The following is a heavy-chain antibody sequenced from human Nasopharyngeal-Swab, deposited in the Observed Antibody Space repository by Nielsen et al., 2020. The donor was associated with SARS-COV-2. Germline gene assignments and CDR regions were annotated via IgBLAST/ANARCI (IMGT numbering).Heavy chain of an antibody. J-gene: IGHJ6*03. D-gene: IGHD6-6*01. CDR1: GFTFSSYA. V-gene: IGHV3-23*01. Sequence: GGSLRLSCAASGFTFSSYAMSWVRQAPGKGLEWVSAISGSGGSTYYADSVKGRFTISRDNSKNTLYLQMNSLRAEDTAVYCCANGIAARFSHYYMDVWGKGTTVTVSS. CDR2: ISGSGGST. CDR3: ANGIAARFSHYYMDV.